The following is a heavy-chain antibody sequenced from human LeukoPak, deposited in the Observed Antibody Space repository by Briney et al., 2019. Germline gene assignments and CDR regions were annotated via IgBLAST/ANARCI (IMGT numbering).Heavy chain of an antibody. CDR2: ISGSGGST. J-gene: IGHJ5*02. V-gene: IGHV3-23*01. Sequence: PGGSLRLSCAASGFTFRSYAMSWVRQAPGKGLEWVSAISGSGGSTYYADSVKGRFTISRDNSKNTLYLQMNSLRAEDTAVYYCAKDGIVDTAMVNWFDPWGQGTLVTVSS. CDR1: GFTFRSYA. D-gene: IGHD5-18*01. CDR3: AKDGIVDTAMVNWFDP.